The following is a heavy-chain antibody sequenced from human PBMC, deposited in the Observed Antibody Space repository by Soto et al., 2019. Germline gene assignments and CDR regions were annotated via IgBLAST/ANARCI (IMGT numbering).Heavy chain of an antibody. CDR2: INAGNGNT. V-gene: IGHV1-3*01. D-gene: IGHD3-16*02. CDR3: ARYTLIVAFDI. Sequence: QVQLVQSGAEVKKPGASVKVSCKPSGYTFTSYAMHWVRQDPGQRLEWMGWINAGNGNTKYSQKFQGRVTITRDTSASTAYMELSSLRSEDTAVYYCARYTLIVAFDIWGQGTMVTVSS. J-gene: IGHJ3*02. CDR1: GYTFTSYA.